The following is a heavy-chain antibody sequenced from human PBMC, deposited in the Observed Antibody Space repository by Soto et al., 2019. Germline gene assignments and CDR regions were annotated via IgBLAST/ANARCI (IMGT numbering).Heavy chain of an antibody. CDR2: IYYSGST. Sequence: QLQLQESGPGLVKPSETLSLTCTVSGGSISSSSYYWGWIRQPSGKGLEWIGSIYYSGSTYYNPSLKSRVTISVDTSKNQFSLKLSSVTATDTAVYYCASSYGDYVSYWGQGTLVTVSS. D-gene: IGHD4-17*01. CDR3: ASSYGDYVSY. J-gene: IGHJ4*02. CDR1: GGSISSSSYY. V-gene: IGHV4-39*01.